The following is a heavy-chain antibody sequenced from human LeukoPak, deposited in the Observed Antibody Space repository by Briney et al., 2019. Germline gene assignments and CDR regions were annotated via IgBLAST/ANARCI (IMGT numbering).Heavy chain of an antibody. CDR1: GYTFTGYY. D-gene: IGHD3-22*01. Sequence: ASVKVSCKASGYTFTGYYMHWVRQAPGQGLEWMGWINPNSGGTNYAQKFQGRVTMTRDTSISTAYMELSRLRSDDMAVYYCARDNYYDSSGYYYDDSRRSFDPWGQGTLVTVSS. V-gene: IGHV1-2*02. CDR2: INPNSGGT. J-gene: IGHJ5*02. CDR3: ARDNYYDSSGYYYDDSRRSFDP.